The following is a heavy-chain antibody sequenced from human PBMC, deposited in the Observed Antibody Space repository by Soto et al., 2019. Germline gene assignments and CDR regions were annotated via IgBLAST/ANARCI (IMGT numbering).Heavy chain of an antibody. CDR3: ARHRRDVGTARYYYYYMDV. D-gene: IGHD6-6*01. V-gene: IGHV4-59*08. Sequence: SQTLSLTCTVSGGSISSYYWSWIRQPPGKGLEWIGYIYYSGSTNYNPSLKSRVTISVDTSKNQFSLKLSSVTAADTAVYYCARHRRDVGTARYYYYYMDVWGKGTTVTVSS. J-gene: IGHJ6*03. CDR2: IYYSGST. CDR1: GGSISSYY.